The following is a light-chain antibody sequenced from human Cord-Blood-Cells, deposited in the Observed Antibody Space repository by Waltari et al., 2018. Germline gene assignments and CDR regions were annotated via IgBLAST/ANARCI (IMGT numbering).Light chain of an antibody. J-gene: IGKJ3*01. CDR1: QSISSY. Sequence: DIQMTPYPSSLPASVGVRDTITCRASQSISSYLNWYQQKPGKAPKLPIYAASSLQRGVPSRFSGSGSGTDFTLTISSLQPEDFATYYCQQSYSTLFTFGPGTKVDIK. CDR2: AAS. V-gene: IGKV1-39*01. CDR3: QQSYSTLFT.